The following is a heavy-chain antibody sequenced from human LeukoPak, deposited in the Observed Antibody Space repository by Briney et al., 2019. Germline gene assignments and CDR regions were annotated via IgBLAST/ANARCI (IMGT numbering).Heavy chain of an antibody. D-gene: IGHD5-12*01. V-gene: IGHV3-30-3*01. CDR2: ISYNGSNK. CDR3: ARGTTDIVAKISDAFDS. Sequence: GGSLRLSCAASGFTFSAFAMHWARQAPGKGLEWVAAISYNGSNKYYAVSVRGRFTISRDNSRNTLFLQMNSLRADDTAVYYCARGTTDIVAKISDAFDSWGQGTVVTVSS. J-gene: IGHJ3*02. CDR1: GFTFSAFA.